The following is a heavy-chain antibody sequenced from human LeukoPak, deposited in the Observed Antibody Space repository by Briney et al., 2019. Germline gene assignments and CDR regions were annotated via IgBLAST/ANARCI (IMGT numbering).Heavy chain of an antibody. CDR2: ISGSGGST. CDR3: AKSVIIVAYTPGVYYFDY. Sequence: GGSLRLSCAASEFTFSSYGMSWVRQAPGKGLEWVSAISGSGGSTYYADSVKGRFTISRDNSKNTLYLQMNSLRAEDTAVYYCAKSVIIVAYTPGVYYFDYWGQGTLVTVSS. D-gene: IGHD5-12*01. J-gene: IGHJ4*02. CDR1: EFTFSSYG. V-gene: IGHV3-23*01.